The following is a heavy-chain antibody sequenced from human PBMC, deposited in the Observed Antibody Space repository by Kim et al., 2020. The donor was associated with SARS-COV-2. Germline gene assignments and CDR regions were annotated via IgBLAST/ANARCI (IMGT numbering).Heavy chain of an antibody. CDR2: INSDGSST. CDR1: GLTFSSYW. D-gene: IGHD6-19*01. V-gene: IGHV3-74*01. Sequence: GGSLRLSCAASGLTFSSYWMHWVRQAPGKGLVWVSRINSDGSSTSYADSVKGRFTISRDNAKNTLYLQMNSLRDEDTAVYYCARRAYSSGWWYFDYWGQGMLVTVSS. J-gene: IGHJ4*01. CDR3: ARRAYSSGWWYFDY.